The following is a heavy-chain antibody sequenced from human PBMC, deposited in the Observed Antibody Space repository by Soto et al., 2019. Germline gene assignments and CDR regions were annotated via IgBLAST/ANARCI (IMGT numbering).Heavy chain of an antibody. J-gene: IGHJ4*02. CDR2: IYYSGST. CDR3: AGRRLRDGYNVASDY. V-gene: IGHV4-31*03. CDR1: GGSISSGGYY. D-gene: IGHD5-12*01. Sequence: SETLSLTCTVSGGSISSGGYYWSWIRQHPGKGLEWIGYIYYSGSTYYSPSLKSRVTISVDTSKNQFSLKLSSVTAADTAVFYCAGRRLRDGYNVASDYWGQGTLVTVSS.